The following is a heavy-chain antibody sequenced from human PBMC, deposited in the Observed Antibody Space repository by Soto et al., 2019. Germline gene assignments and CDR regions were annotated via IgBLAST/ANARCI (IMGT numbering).Heavy chain of an antibody. D-gene: IGHD3-22*01. J-gene: IGHJ6*02. CDR1: GGSFSNYG. V-gene: IGHV1-69*12. Sequence: QVQVVQSGAEVKKPGSSVKVSCKASGGSFSNYGISWVGQAPGQGLEWMGGIIPVFGTPHYAQKFQDRVTITADESTSTVYMEVSSLTSEDTAVYYCARGDATKIIVTTYYGLDVWGQGTTVTVSS. CDR2: IIPVFGTP. CDR3: ARGDATKIIVTTYYGLDV.